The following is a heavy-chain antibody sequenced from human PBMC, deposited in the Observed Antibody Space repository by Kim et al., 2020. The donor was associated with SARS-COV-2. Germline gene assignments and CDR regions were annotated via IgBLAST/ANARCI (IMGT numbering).Heavy chain of an antibody. V-gene: IGHV4-59*11. D-gene: IGHD2-8*02. CDR1: GGSISSHY. CDR3: WGGGGLSGTAEARWVDP. Sequence: SETLSLTCTVSGGSISSHYWSWFRQPPGKTLEWIGYIYYTGSTYYNPALKRRVSISLDTSRNQFSLRLTSVTTADTAVYYCWGGGGLSGTAEARWVDPWG. CDR2: IYYTGST. J-gene: IGHJ5*02.